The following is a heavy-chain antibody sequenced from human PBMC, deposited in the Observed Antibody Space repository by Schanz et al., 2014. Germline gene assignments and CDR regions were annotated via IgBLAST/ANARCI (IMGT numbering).Heavy chain of an antibody. D-gene: IGHD3-22*01. Sequence: QVQLVQSGSEVKKPGASVKVSCKASGYTFTSYGISWVRQAPGQGLEWMGWISAYNGNTNYAQKLQGRVTMTTDTSTSTAYMELSSLRSEDTAVYYCARAAGYYDSSGYYYQNFDYWGQGTLVTVSS. V-gene: IGHV1-18*01. J-gene: IGHJ4*02. CDR1: GYTFTSYG. CDR3: ARAAGYYDSSGYYYQNFDY. CDR2: ISAYNGNT.